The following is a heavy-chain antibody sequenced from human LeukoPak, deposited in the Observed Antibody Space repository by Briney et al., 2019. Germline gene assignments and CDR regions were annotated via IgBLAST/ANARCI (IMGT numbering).Heavy chain of an antibody. Sequence: GRSLRLSCAASGFTFSSYGMHWVRQAPGKGLEWVAMIWYDGSNTYYEDSVKGRFTISRDNSKNTLFLQMDSLRAEDTAVYYCARDRSTTHFDYWGQGTLVTVSS. D-gene: IGHD5/OR15-5a*01. J-gene: IGHJ4*02. V-gene: IGHV3-33*01. CDR3: ARDRSTTHFDY. CDR2: IWYDGSNT. CDR1: GFTFSSYG.